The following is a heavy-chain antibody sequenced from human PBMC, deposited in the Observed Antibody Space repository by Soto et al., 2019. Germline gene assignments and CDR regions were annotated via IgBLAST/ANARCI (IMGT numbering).Heavy chain of an antibody. V-gene: IGHV3-33*01. CDR3: ARDSNGGFPYYSDGMDV. D-gene: IGHD7-27*01. J-gene: IGHJ6*02. CDR1: GFTFSSYG. Sequence: QVQLVESGGGVVQPGRSLRLSCAASGFTFSSYGMHWVRQAPGKGLEWVAVVWYDGSNIYYADSVKGRFTISRDSSKNXXYLQMNSLRAEDTAVYYCARDSNGGFPYYSDGMDVWGQGTTVTVSS. CDR2: VWYDGSNI.